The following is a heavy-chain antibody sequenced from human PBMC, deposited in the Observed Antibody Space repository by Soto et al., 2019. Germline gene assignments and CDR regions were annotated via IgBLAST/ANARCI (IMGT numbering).Heavy chain of an antibody. CDR2: IWYDGSNK. Sequence: QVQLVESGGGVVQPGRSLRLSCAASGFTFSNYGMHWVRQAPGKGLEWVAVIWYDGSNKYYADSVKGRFTISRDNSKSTRYLQRDSLRAEDTAVYYCAGEGPPMVRTAPFYYWGQGTLVAVSS. CDR3: AGEGPPMVRTAPFYY. V-gene: IGHV3-33*01. D-gene: IGHD2-21*02. CDR1: GFTFSNYG. J-gene: IGHJ4*02.